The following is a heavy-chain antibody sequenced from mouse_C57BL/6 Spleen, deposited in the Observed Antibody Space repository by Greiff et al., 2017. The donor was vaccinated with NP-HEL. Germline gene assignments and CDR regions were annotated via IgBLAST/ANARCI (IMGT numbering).Heavy chain of an antibody. CDR1: GFSLTSYA. J-gene: IGHJ4*01. V-gene: IGHV2-9-1*01. CDR2: IWTGGGT. D-gene: IGHD2-1*01. CDR3: ARKDGNYDYARDY. Sequence: VQLQESGPDLVAPSPSLSITCTVSGFSLTSYAISWVRQPPGKGLEWLGVIWTGGGTNYNSALKSSLSISNDNSKSKVSLKMNMLQTDDTARYYCARKDGNYDYARDYWGQGTSVTVSS.